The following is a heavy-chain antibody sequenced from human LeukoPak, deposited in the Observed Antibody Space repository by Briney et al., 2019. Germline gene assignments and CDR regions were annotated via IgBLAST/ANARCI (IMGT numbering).Heavy chain of an antibody. CDR3: VRDSDSVARGYFDY. J-gene: IGHJ4*02. CDR2: IRGDDST. D-gene: IGHD2-2*01. CDR1: GFTVSNNY. Sequence: PGGSLRLSCAASGFTVSNNYMSWVRQAPGKGLEWVSLIRGDDSTHYTDSVKGRFTISRDSSKNTLYLQMNSLRPEDTAVYYCVRDSDSVARGYFDYWGQGTLATVSS. V-gene: IGHV3-53*05.